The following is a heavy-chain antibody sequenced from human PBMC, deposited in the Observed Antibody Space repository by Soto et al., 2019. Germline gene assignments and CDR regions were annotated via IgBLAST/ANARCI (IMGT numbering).Heavy chain of an antibody. CDR3: ASARRYSDGESYFYGMDD. J-gene: IGHJ6*02. CDR1: GFTLSTYW. CDR2: INSDGSST. D-gene: IGHD3-10*01. V-gene: IGHV3-74*01. Sequence: EVQLVESGGGLVQPGGSLRLSCAASGFTLSTYWMHWVRQAPGKGPVWVSRINSDGSSTNYADSVKGPFTISSDNAKNPLCVPMNRLRAEDTAVYYCASARRYSDGESYFYGMDDWSRGTTVTVSS.